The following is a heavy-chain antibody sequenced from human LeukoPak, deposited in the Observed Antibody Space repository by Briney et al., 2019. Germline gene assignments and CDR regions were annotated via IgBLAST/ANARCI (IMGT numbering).Heavy chain of an antibody. V-gene: IGHV3-20*04. CDR1: GFTFDDYG. D-gene: IGHD6-13*01. CDR3: ARVAEAAAFDY. Sequence: GGSLRLSCAASGFTFDDYGISWVRQAPGKGLEWVSGINWNGGDTGYADSVKGRFTISRDNAKDSLYLQMNSLRADDTAVYYCARVAEAAAFDYWGQGTLVTVSS. J-gene: IGHJ4*02. CDR2: INWNGGDT.